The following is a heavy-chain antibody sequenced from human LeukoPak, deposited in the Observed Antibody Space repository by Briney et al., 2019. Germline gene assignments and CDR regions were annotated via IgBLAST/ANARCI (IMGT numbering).Heavy chain of an antibody. CDR2: IYYSGST. Sequence: SETLSLTWTVSGGSIRSYYWSWIRQPPGKGLEWIGYIYYSGSTRYNPSLKSRVTISVDTSKNQFSLKLSSVTAADTAVYYCARGGSSYYDGSEVDYWGQGTLVTVSS. CDR3: ARGGSSYYDGSEVDY. D-gene: IGHD3-22*01. CDR1: GGSIRSYY. J-gene: IGHJ4*02. V-gene: IGHV4-59*08.